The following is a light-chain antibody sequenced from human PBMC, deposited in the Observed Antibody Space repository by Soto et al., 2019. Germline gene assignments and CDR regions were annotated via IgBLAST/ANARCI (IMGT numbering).Light chain of an antibody. CDR2: AAS. Sequence: DFQMTQSPSSLSASVGDRVIITCRDSQGISDYLAWYQQKPGKVPKLLIYAASTLQSGVPSRFRGSGSGTDFTLTISSLQPEDVATYYCQRYNSDPYTFGQGTKLEIK. CDR1: QGISDY. J-gene: IGKJ2*01. CDR3: QRYNSDPYT. V-gene: IGKV1-27*01.